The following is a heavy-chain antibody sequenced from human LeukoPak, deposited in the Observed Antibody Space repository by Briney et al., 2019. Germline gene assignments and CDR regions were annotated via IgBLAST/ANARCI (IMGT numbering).Heavy chain of an antibody. Sequence: PGRSLRLSCAASGFTFDDYAMHWVRQAPGKGLEWVSGISWNSGSIGYADSVKGRFTISRDNAKNSLYLQMNSLRAEDTALYYCAKAGLLRYFEKNWFDPWGQGTLVTVSS. CDR3: AKAGLLRYFEKNWFDP. D-gene: IGHD3-9*01. CDR1: GFTFDDYA. J-gene: IGHJ5*02. CDR2: ISWNSGSI. V-gene: IGHV3-9*01.